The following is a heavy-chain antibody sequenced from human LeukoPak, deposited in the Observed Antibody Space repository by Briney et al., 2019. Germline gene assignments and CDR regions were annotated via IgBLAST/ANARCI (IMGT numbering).Heavy chain of an antibody. CDR1: VGTFSSYA. J-gene: IGHJ4*02. CDR2: IIPIFGTA. V-gene: IGHV1-69*13. CDR3: AESLYYYDSSGQYFDY. D-gene: IGHD3-22*01. Sequence: ASVKVSCKASVGTFSSYAISWVRQAPGQGLEWMGGIIPIFGTANYAQKFQGRVTITADESTSTAYMELSSLRSEDTAVYYCAESLYYYDSSGQYFDYWGQGTLVTVPS.